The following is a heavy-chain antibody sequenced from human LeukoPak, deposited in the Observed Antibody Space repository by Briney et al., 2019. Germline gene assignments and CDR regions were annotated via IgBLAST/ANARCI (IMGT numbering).Heavy chain of an antibody. CDR3: AKERSFGPRDFDY. D-gene: IGHD3-10*01. Sequence: PGGSLRLSCAASGFTLSSFGMHWVRQAPGKGLEWMTVISYDGSVIYNADSVKGRFTISRDNSKNTLYLQMDSLRADDTAVYYCAKERSFGPRDFDYWGQGTMVTVS. V-gene: IGHV3-30*18. CDR2: ISYDGSVI. J-gene: IGHJ4*02. CDR1: GFTLSSFG.